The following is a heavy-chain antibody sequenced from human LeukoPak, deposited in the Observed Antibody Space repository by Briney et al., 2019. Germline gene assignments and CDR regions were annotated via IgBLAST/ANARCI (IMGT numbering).Heavy chain of an antibody. J-gene: IGHJ6*02. CDR1: GFTFSSYE. D-gene: IGHD2/OR15-2a*01. V-gene: IGHV3-48*03. CDR2: ISSSGTTI. CDR3: ARDLSYYGMDV. Sequence: HPGGSLRLSCVASGFTFSSYEMNWVRQAPGKGLEWVSYISSSGTTIYYADSVKGRFTISRHNSKNTLYLQMNSLRAEDTAVYYCARDLSYYGMDVWGQGTTVTVSS.